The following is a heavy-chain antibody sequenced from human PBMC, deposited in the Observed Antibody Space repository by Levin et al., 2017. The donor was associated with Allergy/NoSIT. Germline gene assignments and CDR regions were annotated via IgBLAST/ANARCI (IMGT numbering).Heavy chain of an antibody. CDR3: ARDHDGEDEYFDF. J-gene: IGHJ4*02. Sequence: ETLSLTCAASGFTFRTFWMSWVRQAPGKGPEWVANIKQDGSDKYYVDSVEGRFTVSRDNAKSSLYLQMNSLRAEDTAVYYCARDHDGEDEYFDFWGQGTLVTVSS. CDR2: IKQDGSDK. D-gene: IGHD3-10*01. CDR1: GFTFRTFW. V-gene: IGHV3-7*01.